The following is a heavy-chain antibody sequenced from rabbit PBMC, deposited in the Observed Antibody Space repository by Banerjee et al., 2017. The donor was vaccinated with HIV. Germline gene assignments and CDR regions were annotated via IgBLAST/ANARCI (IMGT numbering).Heavy chain of an antibody. Sequence: QEQLKETGGGLVQPGGSLTLSCKASGFDLSSNAMSWVRQAPGKGLEWIGTISTGGTTDYASWVYGRFTISSDNAQNTVDLQMNSLTAADTATYFCARDWDGWGGPFNLWGQGTLVTVS. CDR1: GFDLSSNA. J-gene: IGHJ4*01. D-gene: IGHD4-1*01. CDR3: ARDWDGWGGPFNL. CDR2: ISTGGTT. V-gene: IGHV1S29*01.